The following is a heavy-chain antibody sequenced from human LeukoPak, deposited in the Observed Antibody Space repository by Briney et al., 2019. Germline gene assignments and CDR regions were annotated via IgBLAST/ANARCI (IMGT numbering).Heavy chain of an antibody. CDR1: GFTFSSFG. CDR2: IWYDASNK. J-gene: IGHJ5*02. V-gene: IGHV3-33*01. CDR3: ARDQGTSTTAPKRKGRFDP. D-gene: IGHD1-1*01. Sequence: GGSLRLSCAASGFTFSSFGMHWVRQAPGKGLEWVAVIWYDASNKYYVDSVKGRFTISRDNSKNTLYLQMNSLRDDDTAVYYCARDQGTSTTAPKRKGRFDPWGQGTLVTVSS.